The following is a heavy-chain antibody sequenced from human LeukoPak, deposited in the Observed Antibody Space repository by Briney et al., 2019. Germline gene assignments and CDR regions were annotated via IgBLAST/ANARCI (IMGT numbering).Heavy chain of an antibody. V-gene: IGHV1-18*01. CDR1: GYTFTIYG. J-gene: IGHJ4*02. CDR2: ISAYNGNT. Sequence: GASVQVSCKSSGYTFTIYGITWVRQPPGQGPEWMGWISAYNGNTNYAQKLQGRVTMTTDTSTSTAYMELSSLRSEDTAVYYCAQHCSGGSCYSGWGQGTLVTVSS. D-gene: IGHD2-15*01. CDR3: AQHCSGGSCYSG.